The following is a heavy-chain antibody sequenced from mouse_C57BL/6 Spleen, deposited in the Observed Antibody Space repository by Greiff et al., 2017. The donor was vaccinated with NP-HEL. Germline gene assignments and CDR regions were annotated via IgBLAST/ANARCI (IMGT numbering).Heavy chain of an antibody. D-gene: IGHD1-1*01. J-gene: IGHJ2*01. CDR2: IDPANGNT. Sequence: VQLQQSVAELVRPGASVKLSCTASGFNIKNTYMNWVKQRPEQGLEWIGRIDPANGNTKYAPKFQGKATITADTSSNTAYLQLSSLTSEDTAIYYCASGGSSYDFDYWGQGTTLTVSS. CDR1: GFNIKNTY. CDR3: ASGGSSYDFDY. V-gene: IGHV14-3*01.